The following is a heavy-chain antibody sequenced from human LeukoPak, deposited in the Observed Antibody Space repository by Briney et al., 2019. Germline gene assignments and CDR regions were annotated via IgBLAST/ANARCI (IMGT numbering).Heavy chain of an antibody. CDR1: GFTFSDYY. Sequence: GGSLRLSCAASGFTFSDYYMSWIRQAPGKGLEWVSYISSSGSTIYYADSVKGRFTIFRDNAKNSLYLQMNSLRAGDTAVYYCARAAAAGSGPYWGQGTLVTVSS. V-gene: IGHV3-11*01. J-gene: IGHJ4*02. CDR3: ARAAAAGSGPY. CDR2: ISSSGSTI. D-gene: IGHD6-13*01.